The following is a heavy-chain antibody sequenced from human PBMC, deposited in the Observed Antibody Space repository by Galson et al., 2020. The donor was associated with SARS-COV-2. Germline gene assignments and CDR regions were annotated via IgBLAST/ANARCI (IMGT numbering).Heavy chain of an antibody. V-gene: IGHV3-30*04. Sequence: GGSLRLSCAASGFTFSSYAMHWVRQAPGKGLEWVAVISYDGSNKYYADSVKGRFTISRDNSKNTLYLQMNSLRAEDTAVYYCASSHSGSYFDWFDPWGQGTLVTVSS. CDR3: ASSHSGSYFDWFDP. CDR2: ISYDGSNK. J-gene: IGHJ5*02. D-gene: IGHD1-26*01. CDR1: GFTFSSYA.